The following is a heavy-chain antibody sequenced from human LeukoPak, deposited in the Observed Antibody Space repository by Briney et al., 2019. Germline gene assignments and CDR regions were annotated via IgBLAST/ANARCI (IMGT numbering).Heavy chain of an antibody. J-gene: IGHJ4*02. CDR3: ARAQYYYDSSGLDY. V-gene: IGHV3-7*03. Sequence: GGSLRLSCEGSAFIFSGHWMNWVRQTPGKGLEWVASIKEDGSERQYVDSVKGRFSISRDNTKGSLFLQLNSLRAEDTAVYYCARAQYYYDSSGLDYWGQGTLVTVSS. D-gene: IGHD3-22*01. CDR1: AFIFSGHW. CDR2: IKEDGSER.